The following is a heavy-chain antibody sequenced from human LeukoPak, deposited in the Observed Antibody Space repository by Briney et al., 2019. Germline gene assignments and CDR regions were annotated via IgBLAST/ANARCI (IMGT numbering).Heavy chain of an antibody. CDR3: ARGMGASTYYFDY. J-gene: IGHJ4*02. Sequence: ASVKVSCKASEYTFTSYDINWVRQATGQGLEWLGWMNPNSGNTGYAQKFQGRVTITRNTSISTAYMELRSLTSEDTAVYYCARGMGASTYYFDYWGQGTLVTVSS. CDR2: MNPNSGNT. V-gene: IGHV1-8*03. CDR1: EYTFTSYD. D-gene: IGHD3-16*01.